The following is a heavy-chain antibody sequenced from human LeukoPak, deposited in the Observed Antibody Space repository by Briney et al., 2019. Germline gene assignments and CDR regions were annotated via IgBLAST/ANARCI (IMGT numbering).Heavy chain of an antibody. D-gene: IGHD4-11*01. CDR2: INHSGST. V-gene: IGHV4-34*01. Sequence: SETLSLTCAVYGGSFSGYCWSWIRQPPGKGLEWIGEINHSGSTNYNPSLKSRVTISVDTSKNQFSLKLSSVTAADTAVYYCASITVENWFDPWGQGTLVTVSS. CDR3: ASITVENWFDP. J-gene: IGHJ5*02. CDR1: GGSFSGYC.